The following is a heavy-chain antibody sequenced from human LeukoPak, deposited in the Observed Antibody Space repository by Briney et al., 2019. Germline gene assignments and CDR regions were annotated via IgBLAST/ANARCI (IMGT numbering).Heavy chain of an antibody. V-gene: IGHV3-7*01. D-gene: IGHD2-2*01. CDR2: IKQDGSEK. J-gene: IGHJ4*02. Sequence: GGSLRLSCAASGFTFSSYWMSWVRQAPGKGLEWVAHIKQDGSEKYYVDSVKGRFTISRDNAKNSLYLQMNSLRAEDTAVYYCASADYCSSTSCYYFDYWGQGTLVTVSS. CDR3: ASADYCSSTSCYYFDY. CDR1: GFTFSSYW.